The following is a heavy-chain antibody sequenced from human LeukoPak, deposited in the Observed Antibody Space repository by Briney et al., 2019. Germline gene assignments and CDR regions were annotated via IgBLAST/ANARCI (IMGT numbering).Heavy chain of an antibody. CDR3: ARANSVPYYYDSSGYSAPYYFDY. V-gene: IGHV1-2*02. J-gene: IGHJ4*02. CDR1: GYTFTGYY. Sequence: ASVKVSCKASGYTFTGYYMHRVRQAPGQGLEWMGWINPNSGGTNYAQKFQGRVTMTRDTSISTAYMELSRLRSDDTAVYYCARANSVPYYYDSSGYSAPYYFDYWGQGTLVTVSS. D-gene: IGHD3-22*01. CDR2: INPNSGGT.